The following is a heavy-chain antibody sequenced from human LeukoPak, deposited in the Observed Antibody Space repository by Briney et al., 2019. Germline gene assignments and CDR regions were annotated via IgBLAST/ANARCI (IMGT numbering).Heavy chain of an antibody. CDR2: IYHSGST. Sequence: PSETLSLTCAVSGGSISSSNWWSWVLQPPGKGLEWIGEIYHSGSTNYNPSLKSRVTISVAKSKNQFSLKLSSVTAADTAVYYCASYYDSSGYYYDAFDIWGQGTMVTVSS. CDR1: GGSISSSNW. J-gene: IGHJ3*02. CDR3: ASYYDSSGYYYDAFDI. V-gene: IGHV4-4*02. D-gene: IGHD3-22*01.